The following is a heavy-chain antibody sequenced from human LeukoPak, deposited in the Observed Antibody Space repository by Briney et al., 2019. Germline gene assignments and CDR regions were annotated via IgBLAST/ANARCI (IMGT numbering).Heavy chain of an antibody. CDR3: ARGPGSNWYLKDD. CDR1: GGSISSSSYY. J-gene: IGHJ4*02. Sequence: SETLSLTCTVSGGSISSSSYYWGWIRQPPGKGLEWIGSIYYSGSTYYNPSLKSRVTISVDTSKNQCSLKLTSVTAADTAVYFCARGPGSNWYLKDDWGQGTLVTVSS. D-gene: IGHD6-13*01. V-gene: IGHV4-39*07. CDR2: IYYSGST.